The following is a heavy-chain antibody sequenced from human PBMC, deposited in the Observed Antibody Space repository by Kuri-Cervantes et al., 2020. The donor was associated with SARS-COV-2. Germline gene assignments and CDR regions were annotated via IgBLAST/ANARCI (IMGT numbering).Heavy chain of an antibody. CDR2: IYYSGST. Sequence: SETLSRTCTVSGGSISSYYWSWIRQPPGKGLEWIGYIYYSGSTNYNPSLKSRVTISVDTSKNQFSLKLSSVTAADTAVYYCARITIFGVVISGAFDIWGQGTMVTVSS. V-gene: IGHV4-59*01. CDR3: ARITIFGVVISGAFDI. D-gene: IGHD3-3*01. CDR1: GGSISSYY. J-gene: IGHJ3*02.